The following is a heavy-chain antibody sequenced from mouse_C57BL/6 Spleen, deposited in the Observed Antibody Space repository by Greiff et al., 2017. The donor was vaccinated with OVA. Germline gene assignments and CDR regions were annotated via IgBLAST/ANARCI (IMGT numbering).Heavy chain of an antibody. CDR3: ARRFITTVDYFDY. CDR2: IDPSDSYT. V-gene: IGHV1-50*01. J-gene: IGHJ2*01. CDR1: GYTFTSYW. Sequence: QVQLQQPGAELVKPGASVKLSCKASGYTFTSYWMQWVKQRPGQGLEWIGEIDPSDSYTNYNQKFKGKATLTVDTSSSTAYMQLSSLTSEDSAVYYCARRFITTVDYFDYWGQGTTLTVSS. D-gene: IGHD1-1*01.